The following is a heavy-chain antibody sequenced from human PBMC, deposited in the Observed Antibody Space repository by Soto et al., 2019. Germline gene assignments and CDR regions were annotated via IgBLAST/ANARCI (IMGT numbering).Heavy chain of an antibody. V-gene: IGHV3-74*01. CDR1: GFTFSAYW. CDR2: ISDDGSTA. CDR3: ARGPRVSSTGTGAH. Sequence: LRLSCSVSGFTFSAYWMHLVRQVPGKGLTWVSRISDDGSTATYADSVKGRFIISRDNAKNTLYLEMNTLRADDSGLYYCARGPRVSSTGTGAHWGRGTLVTVSS. D-gene: IGHD1-1*01. J-gene: IGHJ4*02.